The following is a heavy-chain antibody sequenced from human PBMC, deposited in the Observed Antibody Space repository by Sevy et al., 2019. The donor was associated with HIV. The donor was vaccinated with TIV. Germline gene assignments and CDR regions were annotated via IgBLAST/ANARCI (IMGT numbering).Heavy chain of an antibody. CDR3: AKNESFWSGYLAMDV. CDR2: ISDSGDNT. D-gene: IGHD3-3*01. J-gene: IGHJ6*02. CDR1: GFTFSNYA. V-gene: IGHV3-23*01. Sequence: GGSLRLSCAASGFTFSNYAMNWVRQTPGKGLEWVSSISDSGDNTYYAYSVKGRFTISRDISYNTVTLQMSSLRAEDTDVYYCAKNESFWSGYLAMDVWGQGTTVTVSS.